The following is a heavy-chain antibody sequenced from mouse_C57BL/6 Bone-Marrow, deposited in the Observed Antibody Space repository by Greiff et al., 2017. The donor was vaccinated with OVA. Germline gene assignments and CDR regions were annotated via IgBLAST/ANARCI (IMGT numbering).Heavy chain of an antibody. CDR1: GYAFTNYL. CDR2: INPGSGGT. Sequence: QVQLQQSGAELVRPGTSVKVSCKASGYAFTNYLIEWVKQRPGQGLEWIGVINPGSGGTNYNEKFKGKATLTADKSSSTAYMQLSSLTSEDSAVYFCARGPLGFDYWGQGTTLTVSS. CDR3: ARGPLGFDY. J-gene: IGHJ2*01. V-gene: IGHV1-54*01. D-gene: IGHD6-1*01.